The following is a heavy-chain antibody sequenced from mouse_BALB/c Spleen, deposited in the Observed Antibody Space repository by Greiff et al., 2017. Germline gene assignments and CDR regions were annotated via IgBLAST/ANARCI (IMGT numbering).Heavy chain of an antibody. CDR3: ARDRGPTGDYFDY. J-gene: IGHJ2*01. V-gene: IGHV2-9*02. Sequence: QVQLKESGPGLVAPSQSLSITCTVSGFSLTSYGVHWVRQPPGKGLEWLGVIWAGGSTNYNSALMSRLSISKDNSKSQVFLKMNSLQTDDTAMYYCARDRGPTGDYFDYWGQGTTLTVSS. CDR2: IWAGGST. CDR1: GFSLTSYG.